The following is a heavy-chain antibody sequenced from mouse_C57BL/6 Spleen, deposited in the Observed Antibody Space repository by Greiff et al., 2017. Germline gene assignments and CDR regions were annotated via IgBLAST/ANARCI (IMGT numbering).Heavy chain of an antibody. V-gene: IGHV5-6*01. CDR2: ISSGGSYT. CDR1: GFTFSSYG. J-gene: IGHJ3*01. Sequence: EVLLVQSGGDLVKPGGSLKLSCAASGFTFSSYGMPWVRQTPGQSLEWVATISSGGSYTYYPDSVKGRCTIARDNSTTTLYLQMSSLKSEDTAMYYCARGGYGGAWFAYWGQGTLVTVSA. CDR3: ARGGYGGAWFAY. D-gene: IGHD2-2*01.